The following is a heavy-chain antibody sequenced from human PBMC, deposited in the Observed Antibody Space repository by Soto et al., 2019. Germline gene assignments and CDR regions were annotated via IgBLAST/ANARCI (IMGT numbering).Heavy chain of an antibody. CDR2: IYYSGST. Sequence: SETLSLTWAVAGGYISSTNYYWGWIRQPPGKGLEWIGTIYYSGSTYYNPSLKNRVTISVDTSKNQFSLKLSSVTAADTAVYYCARYEYYFDYWDQGTLVTVSS. CDR3: ARYEYYFDY. J-gene: IGHJ4*02. V-gene: IGHV4-39*01. D-gene: IGHD3-16*01. CDR1: GGYISSTNYY.